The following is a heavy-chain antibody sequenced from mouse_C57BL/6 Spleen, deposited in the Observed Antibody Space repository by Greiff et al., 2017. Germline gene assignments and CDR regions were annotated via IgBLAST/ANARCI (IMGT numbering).Heavy chain of an antibody. CDR1: GYSITSGYY. CDR2: ISYDGSN. CDR3: ATYGSSSYFDY. V-gene: IGHV3-6*01. D-gene: IGHD1-1*01. Sequence: ESGPGLVKPSQSLSLTCSVTGYSITSGYYWNWIRQFPGNKLEWMGYISYDGSNNYNPSLKNRISITRDTSKNQFFLKLNSVTTEDTATYYCATYGSSSYFDYWGQGTTLTVSS. J-gene: IGHJ2*01.